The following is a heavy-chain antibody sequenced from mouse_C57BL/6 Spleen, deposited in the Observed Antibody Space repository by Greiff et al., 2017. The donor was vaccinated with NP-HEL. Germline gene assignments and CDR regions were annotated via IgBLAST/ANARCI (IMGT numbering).Heavy chain of an antibody. CDR1: GYTFTSYW. CDR3: ASNYGSSYDWYFDV. Sequence: QVQLKQPGAELVRPGSSVKLSCKASGYTFTSYWMHWVKQRPIQGLEWIGNIDPSDSETHYNQKFKDKATLTVDKSSSTAYMQLSSLTSEDSAVYYCASNYGSSYDWYFDVWGTGTTVTVSS. CDR2: IDPSDSET. D-gene: IGHD1-1*01. V-gene: IGHV1-52*01. J-gene: IGHJ1*03.